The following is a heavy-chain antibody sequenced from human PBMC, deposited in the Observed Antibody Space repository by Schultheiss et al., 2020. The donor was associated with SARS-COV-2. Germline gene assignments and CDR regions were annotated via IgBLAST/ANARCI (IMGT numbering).Heavy chain of an antibody. Sequence: ASVKVSCKASGGTFSSYAISWVRQAPGQGLEWMGRINPNSGGTNYAQKFQGRVTMTRDTSISTAYMELRSLRSDDTAVYYCARRPLTSAWPFQHWGQGTLVTVSS. V-gene: IGHV1-2*02. CDR1: GGTFSSYA. CDR3: ARRPLTSAWPFQH. CDR2: INPNSGGT. J-gene: IGHJ1*01. D-gene: IGHD6-19*01.